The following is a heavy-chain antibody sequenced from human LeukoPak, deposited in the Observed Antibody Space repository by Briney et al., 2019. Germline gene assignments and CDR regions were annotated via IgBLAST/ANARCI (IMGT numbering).Heavy chain of an antibody. CDR1: GFTFSNYG. CDR3: TRDGGDCSFDY. CDR2: IRFDGGNN. J-gene: IGHJ4*02. Sequence: GGSLRLSCAASGFTFSNYGMHWVRQAPGKGLEWVAFIRFDGGNNRYADSVKGRFSISRDNSKNTLYLQMIRVRAEDTALYFCTRDGGDCSFDYWGQGTLVTVSS. V-gene: IGHV3-30*02. D-gene: IGHD2-15*01.